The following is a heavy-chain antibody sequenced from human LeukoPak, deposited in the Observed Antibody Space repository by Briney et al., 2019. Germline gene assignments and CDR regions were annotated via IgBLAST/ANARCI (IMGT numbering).Heavy chain of an antibody. CDR1: GFTLSSYW. J-gene: IGHJ6*02. Sequence: GGSLRLSCAASGFTLSSYWMHWVRQAPGTGLVWVSRINTDGSTTNYADSVKGRFTISRDNAKNTLYLQMNSLRAEDTAVYYCARRPAAKYYYYGMDVWGQGTTVTVSS. CDR3: ARRPAAKYYYYGMDV. V-gene: IGHV3-74*01. D-gene: IGHD2-2*01. CDR2: INTDGSTT.